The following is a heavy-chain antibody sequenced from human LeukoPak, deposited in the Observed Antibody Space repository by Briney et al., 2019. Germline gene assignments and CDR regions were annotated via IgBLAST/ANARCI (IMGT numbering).Heavy chain of an antibody. CDR2: ISYDGSNK. J-gene: IGHJ4*02. D-gene: IGHD1-26*01. Sequence: GGSLRLSCAASGFTFSSYAMHWVRQAPGKGLEWVAVISYDGSNKYYADSVKGRFTISRDNSKNTLYLQMNSLRPEDTAIYYCVKDPSGNYFYFDYWGQGTLVTVSS. CDR3: VKDPSGNYFYFDY. V-gene: IGHV3-30-3*01. CDR1: GFTFSSYA.